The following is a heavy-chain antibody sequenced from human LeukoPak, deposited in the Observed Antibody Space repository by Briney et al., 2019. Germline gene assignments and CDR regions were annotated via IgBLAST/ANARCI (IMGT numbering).Heavy chain of an antibody. CDR1: GFTFSNYW. D-gene: IGHD1-26*01. Sequence: GGSLRLSCAASGFTFSNYWMHWVRQAPGKGLVWVSRMNSDGSSTSYADSVKGRFTISRDNAKNTLYLQMNSLRGEDTAVYYCARRHPSSGSNYDWGQGTLVTVPS. V-gene: IGHV3-74*01. J-gene: IGHJ4*02. CDR3: ARRHPSSGSNYD. CDR2: MNSDGSST.